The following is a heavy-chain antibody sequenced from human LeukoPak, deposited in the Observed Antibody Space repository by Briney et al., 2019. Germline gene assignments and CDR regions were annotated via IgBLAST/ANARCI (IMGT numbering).Heavy chain of an antibody. V-gene: IGHV4-34*01. D-gene: IGHD3-16*01. Sequence: SETLSLTCAVDGGSFSGYYWNWIRQPPGKGLEWIGEINHSGRTNYNPSLKSRVTISRDTSKNQFSLKLTSVTAADTAVYYCARGGIGAFGGVIVDYWGQGTLVTVSS. CDR1: GGSFSGYY. J-gene: IGHJ4*02. CDR3: ARGGIGAFGGVIVDY. CDR2: INHSGRT.